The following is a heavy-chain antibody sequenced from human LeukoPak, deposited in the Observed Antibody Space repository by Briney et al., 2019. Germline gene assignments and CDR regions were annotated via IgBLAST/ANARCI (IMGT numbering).Heavy chain of an antibody. CDR2: ISYDGSNK. Sequence: GGSLRLSCAASGFTFSSYAMHWVRQAPGKGLEWVAVISYDGSNKYYADSVKGRFTISRDNSKNTLYLQMNSLRAEDTAVYYCARPPPDRAAPWDYYYYGMDVWGQGTTVTVSS. V-gene: IGHV3-30-3*01. D-gene: IGHD6-6*01. J-gene: IGHJ6*02. CDR3: ARPPPDRAAPWDYYYYGMDV. CDR1: GFTFSSYA.